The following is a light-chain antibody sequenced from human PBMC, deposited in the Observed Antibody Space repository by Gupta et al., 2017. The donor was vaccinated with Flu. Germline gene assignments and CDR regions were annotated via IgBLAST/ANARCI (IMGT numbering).Light chain of an antibody. Sequence: QSVLTQPPSVSGAPGQRVNISCTGRSSNIGAGYDVHWYQQLPGTAPKLLIYGNSNRPSGVPDGLSGSKSGTSASLAITGLQAADEAAYYCQSYDRSLSGLYVFGTATKVTVL. V-gene: IGLV1-40*01. CDR1: SSNIGAGYD. CDR2: GNS. CDR3: QSYDRSLSGLYV. J-gene: IGLJ1*01.